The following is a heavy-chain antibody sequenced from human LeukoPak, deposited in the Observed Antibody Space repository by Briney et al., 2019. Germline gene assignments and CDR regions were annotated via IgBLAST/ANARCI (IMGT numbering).Heavy chain of an antibody. CDR3: AREDYTNWFDP. D-gene: IGHD3-3*01. CDR2: IYYSGST. V-gene: IGHV4-30-4*01. J-gene: IGHJ5*02. Sequence: SETLSLTCTVSGGSISSGDYYWSWIRQPPGTGLEWIGYIYYSGSTYYNPSLKSRVTKSVDTSKNQFSLKLSSVTAADTAVYYCAREDYTNWFDPWGQGTLVTVSS. CDR1: GGSISSGDYY.